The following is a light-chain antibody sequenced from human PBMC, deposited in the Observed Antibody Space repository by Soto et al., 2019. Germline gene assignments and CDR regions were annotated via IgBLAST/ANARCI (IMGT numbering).Light chain of an antibody. Sequence: DIQMTQSPSSLSASVGDRVTITCRASQSISSYLNWYQQKPEKAPKLLIYAASSLQCGVPSRFSGSGSGTDFTLTISSLQPEDFATYYCQQSYSTLPSTFGQGTKLEMK. J-gene: IGKJ2*01. CDR3: QQSYSTLPST. V-gene: IGKV1-39*01. CDR1: QSISSY. CDR2: AAS.